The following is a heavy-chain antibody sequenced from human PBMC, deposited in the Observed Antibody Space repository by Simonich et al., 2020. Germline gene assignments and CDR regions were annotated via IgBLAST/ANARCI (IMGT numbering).Heavy chain of an antibody. D-gene: IGHD6-13*01. CDR1: GFTFDVFA. Sequence: EVQLVESGGGLVQPGRSLRLSCAASGFTFDVFAMHWVREAPGRGLEWVSWICWNSGSIGYADSVKRPFTISRDNAKNSLYLQMNSLRAEDTALYYCAKDVAAAGTEYFQHWGQGTLVTVSS. CDR3: AKDVAAAGTEYFQH. CDR2: ICWNSGSI. J-gene: IGHJ1*01. V-gene: IGHV3-9*01.